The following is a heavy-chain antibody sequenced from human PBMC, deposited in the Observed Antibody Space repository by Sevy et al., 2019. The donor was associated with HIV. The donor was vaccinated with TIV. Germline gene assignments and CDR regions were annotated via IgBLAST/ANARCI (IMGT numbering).Heavy chain of an antibody. J-gene: IGHJ4*02. CDR3: ARGAWGRIDY. Sequence: GGSLRLSCAASGFTFITYEMNWVRQAPGKGLEWVSYISSSGSTIYYADSVKGRFTISRDNAKSSLYLQMNSLRAEDTGVYYCARGAWGRIDYWGQGTLVTVSS. D-gene: IGHD3-16*01. CDR2: ISSSGSTI. CDR1: GFTFITYE. V-gene: IGHV3-48*03.